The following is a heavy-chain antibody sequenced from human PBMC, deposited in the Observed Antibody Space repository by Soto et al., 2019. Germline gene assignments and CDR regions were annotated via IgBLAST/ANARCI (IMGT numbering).Heavy chain of an antibody. D-gene: IGHD3-10*01. CDR3: ASEAPTVRGVSIYCMDV. V-gene: IGHV4-31*03. CDR2: IYYSGST. CDR1: GGSISSGGYY. J-gene: IGHJ6*02. Sequence: QVQLQESGPGLVKPSQTLSLTCTVSGGSISSGGYYWSWIRQHPGKGLEWIGYIYYSGSTYYNPSLKSRVTISVDTSQNQGALELSSVTASDTAVYYCASEAPTVRGVSIYCMDVWGQGTTVIVSS.